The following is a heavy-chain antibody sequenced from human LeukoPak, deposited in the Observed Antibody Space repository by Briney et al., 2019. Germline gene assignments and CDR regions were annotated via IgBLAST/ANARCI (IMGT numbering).Heavy chain of an antibody. J-gene: IGHJ4*02. Sequence: GGSLRLSCAASGFTFSSYSMNWVRQAPGKGLEWVSAISGSGGSTYYADSVKGRFTISRDNSKNTLYLQMNSLRAEDTAVYYCAKFVAGAGTGAIDYWGLGTLVTVSS. CDR3: AKFVAGAGTGAIDY. V-gene: IGHV3-23*01. CDR1: GFTFSSYS. D-gene: IGHD6-13*01. CDR2: ISGSGGST.